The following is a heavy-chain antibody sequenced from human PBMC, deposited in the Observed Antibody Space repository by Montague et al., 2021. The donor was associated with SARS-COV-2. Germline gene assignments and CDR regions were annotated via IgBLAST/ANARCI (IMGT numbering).Heavy chain of an antibody. D-gene: IGHD5-12*01. CDR1: GGSISTYY. Sequence: SETLSLTCTVSGGSISTYYWSWIRQSPGKGLEWIGYIYYSGNPNYNPSLTSRLSMSVDTSKNQFSLELSSVTAADTAVFFCARGKGRGPDAFDIWGQGITVTVSS. J-gene: IGHJ3*02. V-gene: IGHV4-59*12. CDR2: IYYSGNP. CDR3: ARGKGRGPDAFDI.